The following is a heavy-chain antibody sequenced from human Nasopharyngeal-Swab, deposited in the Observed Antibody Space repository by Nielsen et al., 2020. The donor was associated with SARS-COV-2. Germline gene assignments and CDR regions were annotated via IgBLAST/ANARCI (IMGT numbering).Heavy chain of an antibody. D-gene: IGHD5-24*01. CDR1: GFTFSSYS. Sequence: GESLKISCAASGFTFSSYSMNWVRQAPGKGLEWVSSISSSSSYIYYADSVKGRFTISRDNAKNSLYLQMNSLRAEDTAVYHCAMTDGHKDPYYYYGMDVWGQGTTVTVSS. V-gene: IGHV3-21*01. CDR3: AMTDGHKDPYYYYGMDV. CDR2: ISSSSSYI. J-gene: IGHJ6*02.